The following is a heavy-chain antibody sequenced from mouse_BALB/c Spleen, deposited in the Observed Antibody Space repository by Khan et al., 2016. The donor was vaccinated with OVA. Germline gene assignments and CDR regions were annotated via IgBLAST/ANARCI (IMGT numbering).Heavy chain of an antibody. CDR3: ARRYYYGHWYFDV. D-gene: IGHD1-1*01. CDR1: GYSITSDYA. V-gene: IGHV3-2*02. CDR2: ISYSGST. J-gene: IGHJ1*01. Sequence: EVQLQESGPGLVKPSQSLSLTCTVTGYSITSDYAWNWIRQFSGNKLEWIAYISYSGSTSYHPSLKSRISITRDTSKNQFFLQLNSLTPEDTATYYCARRYYYGHWYFDVWGAGTTVTVSS.